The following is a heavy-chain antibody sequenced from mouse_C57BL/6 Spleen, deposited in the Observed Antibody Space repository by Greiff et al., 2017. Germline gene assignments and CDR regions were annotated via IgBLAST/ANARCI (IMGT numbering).Heavy chain of an antibody. CDR1: GYTFTSYG. CDR3: ARSPYYYGSSYGWYFDV. CDR2: IYPRSGNT. D-gene: IGHD1-1*01. Sequence: VQLVESGAELARPGASVKLSCKASGYTFTSYGISWVKQRTGQGLEWIGEIYPRSGNTYYNEKFKGKDTLTADKSSSTAYMELRSLTSEDSAVYFCARSPYYYGSSYGWYFDVWGTGTTVTVSS. V-gene: IGHV1-81*01. J-gene: IGHJ1*03.